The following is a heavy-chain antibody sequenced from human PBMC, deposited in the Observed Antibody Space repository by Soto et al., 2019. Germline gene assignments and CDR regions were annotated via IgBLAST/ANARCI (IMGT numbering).Heavy chain of an antibody. CDR1: GYTFTSYY. Sequence: ASVKVSCKASGYTFTSYYMHWVRQAPGQGLEWMGIINPSGASTSYAQKFQGRVTMTRDTSTSTVYMELSRLRSEDTAVYYCARDLQGGYYGSGSVYFDYWGQGTLVTVSS. CDR2: INPSGAST. V-gene: IGHV1-46*01. CDR3: ARDLQGGYYGSGSVYFDY. J-gene: IGHJ4*02. D-gene: IGHD3-10*01.